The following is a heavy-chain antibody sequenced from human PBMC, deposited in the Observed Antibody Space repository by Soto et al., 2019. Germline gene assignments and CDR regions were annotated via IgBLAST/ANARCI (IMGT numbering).Heavy chain of an antibody. J-gene: IGHJ4*02. D-gene: IGHD3-22*01. Sequence: QVQLVESGGGVVQPGRSLRLSCAASGFTFSSYAMHWVRQAPGKGLEWVAVISYDGSNKYYADSVKGRFTISRDNSKTTLYLQMNSLRAEDTAVYYCAREGYDSSGYYYRLDYWGQGTLVTVSS. V-gene: IGHV3-30-3*01. CDR1: GFTFSSYA. CDR3: AREGYDSSGYYYRLDY. CDR2: ISYDGSNK.